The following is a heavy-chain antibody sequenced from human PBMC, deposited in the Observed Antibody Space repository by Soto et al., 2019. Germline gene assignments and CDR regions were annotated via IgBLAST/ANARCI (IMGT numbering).Heavy chain of an antibody. CDR3: ARESHDSLTGPPWVWYFDL. J-gene: IGHJ2*01. CDR2: INDRGSI. CDR1: GGSFSGYY. Sequence: QVQLQQWGAGPLRPLETLSLTCGVSGGSFSGYYWAWIRQSPGKGLEWIGEINDRGSINYNPSLKSRGSISVDTSKNHDSLNLRSATAADTAVYYCARESHDSLTGPPWVWYFDLWGRGTLVTVSS. D-gene: IGHD3-9*01. V-gene: IGHV4-34*01.